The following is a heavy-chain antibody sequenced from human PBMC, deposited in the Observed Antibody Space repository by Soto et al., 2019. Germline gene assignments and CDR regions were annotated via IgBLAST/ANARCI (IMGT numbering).Heavy chain of an antibody. D-gene: IGHD2-8*01. CDR2: ISPSGGNT. CDR3: AKGRSNDLLDS. Sequence: ESGGDLIQPGGSLRLSCAASGFTFSSYAMSWVRQAPGKGLEWVSAISPSGGNTYYADSVKGRFTISRDNSKNTLYLQMYSLRAEDTAVYYCAKGRSNDLLDSWGQGSLVTVSS. CDR1: GFTFSSYA. V-gene: IGHV3-23*01. J-gene: IGHJ4*02.